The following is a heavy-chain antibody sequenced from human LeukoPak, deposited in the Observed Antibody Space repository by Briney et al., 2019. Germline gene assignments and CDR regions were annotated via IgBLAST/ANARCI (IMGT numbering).Heavy chain of an antibody. J-gene: IGHJ4*02. CDR3: ASRKLGNDY. CDR2: IYHTGST. V-gene: IGHV4-59*01. D-gene: IGHD7-27*01. CDR1: GGSFSGYY. Sequence: SETLSLTCAVYGGSFSGYYWSWIRQSPGKGLGWIGYIYHTGSTSYSPSLKSRVTISADTSQNQFSLKLSSVTAADTAVYYCASRKLGNDYWGQGTLVTVSS.